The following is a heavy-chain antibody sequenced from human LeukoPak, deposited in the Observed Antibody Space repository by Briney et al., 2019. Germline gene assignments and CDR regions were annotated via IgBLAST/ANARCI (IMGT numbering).Heavy chain of an antibody. CDR1: GYTFTSYA. V-gene: IGHV7-4-1*02. CDR3: ASSTGGYCSGGSCYMDV. D-gene: IGHD2-15*01. Sequence: ASVKVSCKASGYTFTSYAMNWVRQAPGQGLEWMGWINTDTGSPTYAQGFTGRFVFSLDTSVSTAYLQISSLKAEDTAVYYCASSTGGYCSGGSCYMDVWGKGTTVTVSS. J-gene: IGHJ6*03. CDR2: INTDTGSP.